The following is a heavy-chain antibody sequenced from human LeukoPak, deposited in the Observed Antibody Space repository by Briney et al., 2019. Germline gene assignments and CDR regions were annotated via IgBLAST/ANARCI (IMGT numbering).Heavy chain of an antibody. V-gene: IGHV4-59*01. CDR2: IYYSGST. CDR1: GGSISSYY. CDR3: ARPSFYSSGWSWRRSAFDI. Sequence: SETLSLTCTVSGGSISSYYWSWIRQPPGKGLEWIGYIYYSGSTNYNPSLKSRVTISVDTSKNQFSLKLSSVTAADTAVYYCARPSFYSSGWSWRRSAFDIWGQGTMVTVSS. D-gene: IGHD6-19*01. J-gene: IGHJ3*02.